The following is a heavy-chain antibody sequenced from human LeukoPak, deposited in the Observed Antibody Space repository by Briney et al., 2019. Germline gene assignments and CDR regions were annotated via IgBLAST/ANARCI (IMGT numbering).Heavy chain of an antibody. J-gene: IGHJ4*02. D-gene: IGHD6-13*01. CDR3: ARVGGYSSWYYFDY. CDR1: GYTLTSYA. CDR2: INAGNGNT. V-gene: IGHV1-3*01. Sequence: ASVKVSCKASGYTLTSYAMHWVRQAPGQRLEWMGWINAGNGNTKYSQKFQGRVTITRDTSASTAYMELSSLRSEDTAVYYCARVGGYSSWYYFDYWGQGTLVTVSS.